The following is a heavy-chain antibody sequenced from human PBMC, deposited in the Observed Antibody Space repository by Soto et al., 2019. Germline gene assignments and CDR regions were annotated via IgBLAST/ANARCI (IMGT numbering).Heavy chain of an antibody. CDR3: ARVEIGSYDY. D-gene: IGHD1-26*01. CDR1: GFTFSSHY. Sequence: EVQLVEYGGGLVQPGGSLRLSCAASGFTFSSHYMSWVRQAPGKGLEWVANMNQDGSDRRYVDSVKGRFTISRDNAKNSLCLQMNSLRAEDKAVYYCARVEIGSYDYWGQLTLVTVSS. CDR2: MNQDGSDR. J-gene: IGHJ4*02. V-gene: IGHV3-7*01.